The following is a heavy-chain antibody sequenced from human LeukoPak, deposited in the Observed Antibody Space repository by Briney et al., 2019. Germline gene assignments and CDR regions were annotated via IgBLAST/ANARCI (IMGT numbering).Heavy chain of an antibody. V-gene: IGHV3-21*01. CDR1: GLTFSSYS. CDR3: ARAIVGFDAFDI. CDR2: ISSSRSYI. D-gene: IGHD2-21*01. J-gene: IGHJ3*02. Sequence: GGSLRLSRAASGLTFSSYSMNGVRQAPAKGLEWVSSISSSRSYIYYADSVKGPFTISRDNAKNSLYLQMNSLRAEDTAVYYCARAIVGFDAFDIWGQGRMVTVSS.